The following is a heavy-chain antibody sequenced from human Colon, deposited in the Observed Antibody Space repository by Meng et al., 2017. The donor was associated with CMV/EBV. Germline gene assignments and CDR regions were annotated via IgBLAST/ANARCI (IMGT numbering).Heavy chain of an antibody. CDR1: GFTFSDYY. Sequence: GESLKISRAASGFTFSDYYISWIRQAPGKGLELVSVIYGSGRSVHYADSVRGRFTISRDNSKNTMFLQMNSLRVEDTAVYYCAKDSREYESSFDFWGQGTLVTVSS. CDR2: IYGSGRSV. J-gene: IGHJ4*02. CDR3: AKDSREYESSFDF. V-gene: IGHV3-23*03. D-gene: IGHD2/OR15-2a*01.